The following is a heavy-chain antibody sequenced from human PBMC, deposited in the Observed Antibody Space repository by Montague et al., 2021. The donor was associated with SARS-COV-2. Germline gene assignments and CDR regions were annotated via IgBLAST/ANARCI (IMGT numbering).Heavy chain of an antibody. CDR1: GDSITTYSYF. D-gene: IGHD5-12*01. V-gene: IGHV4-31*03. J-gene: IGHJ4*02. Sequence: TLSLTCTVSGDSITTYSYFWSWIRQVPGKGLEWIGYINHSGSAYYSVSLKSRVTKSIDTSKNQFSLKLISVTTADTAVYFCARKRSGYDVDYFDYWGQGALATVSS. CDR2: INHSGSA. CDR3: ARKRSGYDVDYFDY.